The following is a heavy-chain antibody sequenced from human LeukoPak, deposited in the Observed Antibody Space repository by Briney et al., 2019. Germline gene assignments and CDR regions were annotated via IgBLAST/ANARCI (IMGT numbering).Heavy chain of an antibody. Sequence: PGGSLRLSCAASGFTFSSYEMSWVRQAPGKGLEWVSYISSSGSTIYYADSVKGRFTISRDNAKNSLYLQMNSLRAEDTAVYYCARGIRGSPAFDYWGQGTLVTVSS. CDR2: ISSSGSTI. D-gene: IGHD5-12*01. V-gene: IGHV3-48*03. CDR1: GFTFSSYE. CDR3: ARGIRGSPAFDY. J-gene: IGHJ4*02.